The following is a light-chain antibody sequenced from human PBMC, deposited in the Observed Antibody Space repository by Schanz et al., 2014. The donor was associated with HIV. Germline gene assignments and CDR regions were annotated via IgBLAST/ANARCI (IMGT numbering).Light chain of an antibody. CDR1: SSDVGYYNY. CDR3: SSYADNNNPHVV. CDR2: EVP. Sequence: QSALTQPPSASGSPGQSVTISCTGTSSDVGYYNYVSWYQQHPGRAPKLMISEVPKRPSGVPDRFSGSKSGNTASLTISGLQAEDEADYYCSSYADNNNPHVVFGGGTKLTVL. J-gene: IGLJ2*01. V-gene: IGLV2-8*01.